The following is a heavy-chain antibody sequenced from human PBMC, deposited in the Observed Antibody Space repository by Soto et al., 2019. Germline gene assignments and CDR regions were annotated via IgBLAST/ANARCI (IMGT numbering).Heavy chain of an antibody. V-gene: IGHV3-23*01. D-gene: IGHD3-22*01. J-gene: IGHJ3*02. CDR3: AKEYDSSGYTPFGAFDI. CDR2: ISGSGGST. Sequence: GGSLRLSCAASGFTFSSYAMSWVRQAPGKWLEWVSAISGSGGSTYYADSVKGRFTISRDNSKNTLYLQMNSLRAEDTAVYYCAKEYDSSGYTPFGAFDIWGQGXMVTVSS. CDR1: GFTFSSYA.